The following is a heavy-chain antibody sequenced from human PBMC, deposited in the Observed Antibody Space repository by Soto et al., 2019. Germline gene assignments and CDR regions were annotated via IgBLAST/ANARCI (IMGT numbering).Heavy chain of an antibody. CDR2: IYYSGRT. V-gene: IGHV4-59*01. Sequence: TSETLSLTCTVSGGSISSYYWSLIRHPPGKGLEWIGYIYYSGRTNYNPPLKSRVTISVDTSKNQFSLKLSSVTAADTAVYYCARARRGYCSGGSCYSGGFPFDYWGQGTLVTVSS. CDR1: GGSISSYY. D-gene: IGHD2-15*01. CDR3: ARARRGYCSGGSCYSGGFPFDY. J-gene: IGHJ4*02.